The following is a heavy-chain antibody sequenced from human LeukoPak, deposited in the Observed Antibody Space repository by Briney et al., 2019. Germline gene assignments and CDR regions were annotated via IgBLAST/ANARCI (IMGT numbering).Heavy chain of an antibody. CDR1: GYTFTDYF. Sequence: ASVNVSCKASGYTFTDYFIHWVRRAPGQGLEWMGWIRPNSGDTHYAQRFQGRVTMTRDTSVSTAHMELSSLRSDDTAIYYCARNYGHNSKYFDFWGQGTLVTVSS. CDR2: IRPNSGDT. V-gene: IGHV1-2*02. D-gene: IGHD4-17*01. CDR3: ARNYGHNSKYFDF. J-gene: IGHJ4*02.